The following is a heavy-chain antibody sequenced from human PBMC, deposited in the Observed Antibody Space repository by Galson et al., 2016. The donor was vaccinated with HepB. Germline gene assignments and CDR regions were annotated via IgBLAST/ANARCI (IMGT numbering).Heavy chain of an antibody. D-gene: IGHD1-26*01. Sequence: SVKVSCKASGYTFTSYEINWVRQATGQGLEWRGWMNPNSGNTGYAQKFQGRVTMTRNTSISTAYMELSGLRSEDTAVYYCAIDRVGVGSLENWGQGTLVTVSS. CDR2: MNPNSGNT. CDR1: GYTFTSYE. CDR3: AIDRVGVGSLEN. V-gene: IGHV1-8*01. J-gene: IGHJ4*02.